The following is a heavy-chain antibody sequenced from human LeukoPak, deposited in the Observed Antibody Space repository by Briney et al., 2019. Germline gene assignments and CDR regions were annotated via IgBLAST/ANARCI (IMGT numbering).Heavy chain of an antibody. CDR3: ARVASRTPPFDY. D-gene: IGHD1-14*01. CDR2: INPNSGGT. Sequence: ASVKVSCKASGYTFTGYYMHWVRQAPGQGLEWMGWINPNSGGTNYAQKFQGRVTMTRDTSISTAYMELSRLRSDDTAVYYCARVASRTPPFDYWGQGTLVTVSS. CDR1: GYTFTGYY. V-gene: IGHV1-2*02. J-gene: IGHJ4*02.